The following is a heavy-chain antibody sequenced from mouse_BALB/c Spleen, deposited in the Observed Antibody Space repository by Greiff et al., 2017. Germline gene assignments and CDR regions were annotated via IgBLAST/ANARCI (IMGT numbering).Heavy chain of an antibody. J-gene: IGHJ2*01. CDR2: IYPYNGGT. Sequence: EVQLQQSGPELVKPGASVKISCKASGYTFTDYNMHWVKQSHGKSLEWIGYIYPYNGGTGYNQKFKSKATLTVDNSSSTAYMELRSLTSEDSAVYYCARVLITTVVAPDYWGQGTTLTVSS. D-gene: IGHD1-1*01. V-gene: IGHV1S29*02. CDR3: ARVLITTVVAPDY. CDR1: GYTFTDYN.